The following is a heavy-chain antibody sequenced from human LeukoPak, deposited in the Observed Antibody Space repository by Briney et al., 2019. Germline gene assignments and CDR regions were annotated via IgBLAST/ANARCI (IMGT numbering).Heavy chain of an antibody. CDR2: INHSGST. Sequence: PSETLSPTCAVYGGSFSGYYWSWIRQPPGQGLEWIGEINHSGSTNYNPSLKSRVTISVDTSKNQFSLKLSSVTAADTAVYYCARGTMTTVTYYFDYWGQGTLVTVSS. CDR1: GGSFSGYY. J-gene: IGHJ4*02. D-gene: IGHD4-17*01. V-gene: IGHV4-34*01. CDR3: ARGTMTTVTYYFDY.